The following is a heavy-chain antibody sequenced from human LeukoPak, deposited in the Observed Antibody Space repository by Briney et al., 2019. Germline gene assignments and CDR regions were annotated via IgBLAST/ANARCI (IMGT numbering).Heavy chain of an antibody. CDR1: GITFNEIW. J-gene: IGHJ4*02. D-gene: IGHD4/OR15-4a*01. Sequence: GGSLRLSCAASGITFNEIWMTWVRQAPGKGLEWVGRVKSKNDGGTIDYAAAVKDRFIISRDDSKNMLYLQMNSLKTEDTAMYYCTTPDSRGSGAKWSLNHWGQGTPVTVSS. CDR3: TTPDSRGSGAKWSLNH. V-gene: IGHV3-15*01. CDR2: VKSKNDGGTI.